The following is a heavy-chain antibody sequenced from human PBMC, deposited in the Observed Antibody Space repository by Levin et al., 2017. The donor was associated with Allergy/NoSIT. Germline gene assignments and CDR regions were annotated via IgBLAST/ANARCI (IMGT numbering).Heavy chain of an antibody. CDR3: SRGLGWSDDF. Sequence: ASVKVSCKASGYTFSSYDINWVRQATGQGLEWLGWMNPSNGNTGYAQKFQGRITMTRDTSINTAYMELSSLRSEDSAVYYCSRGLGWSDDFWGQGTLVTVSS. CDR2: MNPSNGNT. V-gene: IGHV1-8*01. CDR1: GYTFSSYD. J-gene: IGHJ4*02. D-gene: IGHD6-19*01.